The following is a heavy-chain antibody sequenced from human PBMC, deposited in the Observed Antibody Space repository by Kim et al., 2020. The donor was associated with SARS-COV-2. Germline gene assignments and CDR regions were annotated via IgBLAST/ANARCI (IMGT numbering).Heavy chain of an antibody. CDR1: GFTVSDNY. CDR3: ARGRPGWRFDY. V-gene: IGHV3-53*01. D-gene: IGHD1-1*01. Sequence: GGSLRLSCAASGFTVSDNYMTWVRQAPGKGLECVSVIYIGGSTYYADSVKGRFTISRDSSKNTLSLQMNGLRAEDTALYYCARGRPGWRFDYWGQGTLVTVSS. CDR2: IYIGGST. J-gene: IGHJ4*02.